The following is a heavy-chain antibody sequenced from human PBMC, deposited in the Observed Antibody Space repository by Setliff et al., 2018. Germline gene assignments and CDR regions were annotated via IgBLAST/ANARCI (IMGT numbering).Heavy chain of an antibody. V-gene: IGHV1-69*05. J-gene: IGHJ6*03. Sequence: GASVKVSCKASGGTFKNYGIRWVRQAPGQGLEWKGGIIPIFGTTNYAQKFQGRATIITYESTSAAYMELSSLRSEDTAVYYCAREGVDSRSSTDYRYYMDVWGKGTTVTVSS. CDR3: AREGVDSRSSTDYRYYMDV. CDR1: GGTFKNYG. D-gene: IGHD6-6*01. CDR2: IIPIFGTT.